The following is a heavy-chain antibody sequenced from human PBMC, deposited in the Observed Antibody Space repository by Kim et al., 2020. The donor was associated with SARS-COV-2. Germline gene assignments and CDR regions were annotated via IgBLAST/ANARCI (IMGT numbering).Heavy chain of an antibody. D-gene: IGHD3-9*01. CDR2: ISYDGSNK. CDR3: ARDTLGYFDWLGSSYYYGMDV. J-gene: IGHJ6*02. Sequence: GGSLRLSCAASGFTFSSYAMHWVRQAPGKGLEWVAVISYDGSNKYYADSVKGRFTISRDNSKNTLYLQMNSLRAEDTTVYYCARDTLGYFDWLGSSYYYGMDVWGQGTTVTVSS. V-gene: IGHV3-30*04. CDR1: GFTFSSYA.